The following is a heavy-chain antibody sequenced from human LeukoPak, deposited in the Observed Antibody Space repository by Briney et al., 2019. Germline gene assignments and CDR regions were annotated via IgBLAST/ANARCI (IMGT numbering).Heavy chain of an antibody. Sequence: PGGSLRLSCAASGFTFSIYTLNWVRQAPGKGLEWVSSISSSTAHIYYADSVKGRFTISRDNAKNSLYLQMNSLRAEDTAVYYCARDPVRGLIAYWGQGTLVTVSS. J-gene: IGHJ4*02. D-gene: IGHD3-10*01. V-gene: IGHV3-21*01. CDR2: ISSSTAHI. CDR1: GFTFSIYT. CDR3: ARDPVRGLIAY.